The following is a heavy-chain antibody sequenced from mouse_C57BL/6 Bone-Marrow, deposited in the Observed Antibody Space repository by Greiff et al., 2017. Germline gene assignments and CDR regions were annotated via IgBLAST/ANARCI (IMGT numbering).Heavy chain of an antibody. J-gene: IGHJ2*01. CDR1: GYTFTSYW. CDR3: ARPGGYYDYPYYFDY. Sequence: VQLQQPGTELVKPGASGYTFTSYWMHWVKQRPGQGLEWIGNINPSNGGTNYNEKFKSKATLTVDKSSSTAYMQLSSLTSEDSAVYYCARPGGYYDYPYYFDYWGQGTTLTVSS. D-gene: IGHD2-4*01. V-gene: IGHV1-53*01. CDR2: INPSNGGT.